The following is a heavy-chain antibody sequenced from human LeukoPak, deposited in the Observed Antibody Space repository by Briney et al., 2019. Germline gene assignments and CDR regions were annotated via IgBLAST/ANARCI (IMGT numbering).Heavy chain of an antibody. Sequence: ASVKVSCKASGYTFTSYYMHWVRQAPGQGLEWMGRINPNSGATNYAQKFQGRVTMTTDKSTSTAYMELSRLRSDDTAVYYCARDLTRIVVVPAADWGGDAFDIWGQGTMVTVSS. CDR1: GYTFTSYY. V-gene: IGHV1-2*06. CDR3: ARDLTRIVVVPAADWGGDAFDI. CDR2: INPNSGAT. J-gene: IGHJ3*02. D-gene: IGHD2-2*01.